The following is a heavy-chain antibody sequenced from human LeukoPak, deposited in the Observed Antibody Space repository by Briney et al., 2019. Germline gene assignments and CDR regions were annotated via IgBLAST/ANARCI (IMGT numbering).Heavy chain of an antibody. J-gene: IGHJ4*02. V-gene: IGHV3-23*01. Sequence: SGGSLRLSCVASGVTLSNYAMSWARQAPGKGLEWVSGISSSGSGGNTYYADSVKGRFTISRDSSRNTLFLQMNSLRVEDTAVYYCAKEGRSLQTYWGQGTLVTVSS. D-gene: IGHD5-24*01. CDR2: ISSSGSGGNT. CDR1: GVTLSNYA. CDR3: AKEGRSLQTY.